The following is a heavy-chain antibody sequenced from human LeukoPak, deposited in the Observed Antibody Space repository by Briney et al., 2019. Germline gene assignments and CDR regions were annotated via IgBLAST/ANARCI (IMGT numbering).Heavy chain of an antibody. CDR2: ISTSGGTI. V-gene: IGHV3-48*03. CDR1: GFTFSDYE. J-gene: IGHJ1*01. CDR3: ARGEVYFLL. Sequence: PGGSLRPSCAASGFTFSDYEMNWVRQAPGKGLEWVSYISTSGGTIYYADSVKGRFTISRDNAKNSLFLQMNSLRAEDTAVYYCARGEVYFLLWGQGTLVTVSS.